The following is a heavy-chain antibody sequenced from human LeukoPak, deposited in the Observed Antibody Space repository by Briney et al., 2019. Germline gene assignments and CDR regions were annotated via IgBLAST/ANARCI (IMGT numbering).Heavy chain of an antibody. CDR1: GFTFSSYA. D-gene: IGHD2-2*01. CDR3: VKGYCSSISCFGDY. V-gene: IGHV3-64D*09. J-gene: IGHJ4*02. Sequence: GGSLRLSCSASGFTFSSYAMHWVRPAAGKGPEYDSAIRSNGGSTYYADSVKGRFTISRDNSKNTLYLQMSSLRAEDTAAYYCVKGYCSSISCFGDYWGQGTLVTVSS. CDR2: IRSNGGST.